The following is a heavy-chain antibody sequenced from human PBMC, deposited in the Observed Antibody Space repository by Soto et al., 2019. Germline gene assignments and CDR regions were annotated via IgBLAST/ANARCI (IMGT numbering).Heavy chain of an antibody. CDR2: IYPGDSDT. CDR3: ARLNGSGSRGALYYYYYGMDV. J-gene: IGHJ6*02. V-gene: IGHV5-51*01. Sequence: PGESLKISCKGSGYSFTSYWIGWVRQMPGKGLEWMGIIYPGDSDTRYSPSFQGQVTISADKSISTAYLQWSSLKASDTAMYYCARLNGSGSRGALYYYYYGMDVWGQGTTVTVSS. D-gene: IGHD3-10*01. CDR1: GYSFTSYW.